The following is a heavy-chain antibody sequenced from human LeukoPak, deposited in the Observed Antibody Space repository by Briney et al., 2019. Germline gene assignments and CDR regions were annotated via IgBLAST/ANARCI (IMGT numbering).Heavy chain of an antibody. CDR3: ARGRDGSTYDAFGI. CDR1: GYTFTGYY. CDR2: INPKNGDT. J-gene: IGHJ3*02. Sequence: ASVKVSCKASGYTFTGYYIHWVRQAPGQGLECMGWINPKNGDTNYAQKFQGRVTMTRDTSISTAYMELSRLRSDDTAVYYCARGRDGSTYDAFGIWGQGTMVTVSS. V-gene: IGHV1-2*02. D-gene: IGHD5-24*01.